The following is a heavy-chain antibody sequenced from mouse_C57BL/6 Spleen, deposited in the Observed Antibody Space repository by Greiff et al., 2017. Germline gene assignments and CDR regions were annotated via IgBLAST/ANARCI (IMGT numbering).Heavy chain of an antibody. J-gene: IGHJ2*01. Sequence: VQLQQSGPELVKPGASVKISCKASGYAFSSSWMNWVKQRPGKGLEWIGRIYPGDGDTNYNGKFKGKATLTADKSSSTAYMQLSSLTSEDSAVYFCARLVITTVVATDYFDYWGQGTTLTVSS. D-gene: IGHD1-1*01. CDR1: GYAFSSSW. CDR3: ARLVITTVVATDYFDY. CDR2: IYPGDGDT. V-gene: IGHV1-82*01.